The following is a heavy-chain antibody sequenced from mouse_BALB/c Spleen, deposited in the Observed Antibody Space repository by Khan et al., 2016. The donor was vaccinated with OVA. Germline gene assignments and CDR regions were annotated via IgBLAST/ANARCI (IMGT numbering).Heavy chain of an antibody. D-gene: IGHD2-3*01. CDR3: ARPAYDGYYDY. Sequence: QVQLKESGPELVRPGVSVKISCKGSGYTFTDYAMYWVKQSHAKSLEWIGLISTYSGNTNYNQKFKGKATMTVAKSSSTAYMELASLTSEDSAIYYCARPAYDGYYDYWGQGTTLTVSS. CDR2: ISTYSGNT. CDR1: GYTFTDYA. J-gene: IGHJ2*01. V-gene: IGHV1S137*01.